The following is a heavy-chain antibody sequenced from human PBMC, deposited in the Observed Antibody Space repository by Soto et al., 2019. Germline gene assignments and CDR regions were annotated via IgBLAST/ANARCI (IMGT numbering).Heavy chain of an antibody. CDR1: GFSFSSYA. CDR2: ISGSGGST. J-gene: IGHJ4*02. D-gene: IGHD2-15*01. V-gene: IGHV3-23*01. CDR3: AKHPGVVVAARSASYDFDY. Sequence: PGESLRLSCAASGFSFSSYAMSWVRQAPGKGLEWVSAISGSGGSTYYADSVKDRLTTSTHNSKNTLYRQMYSLRAEETAVDYGAKHPGVVVAARSASYDFDYWGQGTLVTVS.